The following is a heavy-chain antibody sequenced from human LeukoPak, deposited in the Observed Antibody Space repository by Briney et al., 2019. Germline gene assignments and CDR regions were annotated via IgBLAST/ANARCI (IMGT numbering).Heavy chain of an antibody. CDR3: ARERGRYYDSSGYYYSENRIDP. V-gene: IGHV4-59*01. Sequence: PSETLSLTCTVSGGSISSYYWSWIRQPPGKGLEWIGYIYYSGGTNYNPSLKSRVTISVDTSKNQFSLKLSSVTAADTAVYYCARERGRYYDSSGYYYSENRIDPWGQGTLVTVSS. D-gene: IGHD3-22*01. J-gene: IGHJ5*02. CDR1: GGSISSYY. CDR2: IYYSGGT.